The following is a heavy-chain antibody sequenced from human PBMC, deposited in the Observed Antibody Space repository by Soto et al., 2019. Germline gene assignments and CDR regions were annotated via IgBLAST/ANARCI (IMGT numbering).Heavy chain of an antibody. CDR1: GFTFSSYW. CDR3: ARVYPGSGWPYHYYGMDV. D-gene: IGHD6-19*01. J-gene: IGHJ6*02. Sequence: PVGSVRLSCVASGFTFSSYWMSWVRQAPGKGLEWVANIKQDGSEKYYVDSVKDRFTISRDNAKNSLYLQMNSLRAEDSAVYYCARVYPGSGWPYHYYGMDVWGQGTTVTVSS. CDR2: IKQDGSEK. V-gene: IGHV3-7*01.